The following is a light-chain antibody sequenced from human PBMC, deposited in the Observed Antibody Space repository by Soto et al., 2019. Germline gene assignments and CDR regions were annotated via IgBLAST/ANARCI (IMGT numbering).Light chain of an antibody. CDR2: DVS. Sequence: QSVLTQPRSVSGSPGQSVTISCTGTSSDVGGYNYVSWYQQHPGKAPKLMIYDVSKRPSGVPDRFSGFKSGNTASLTISGLQAEDEAVYYCCSHAGTDIYVFGTGTKVTVL. V-gene: IGLV2-11*01. J-gene: IGLJ1*01. CDR3: CSHAGTDIYV. CDR1: SSDVGGYNY.